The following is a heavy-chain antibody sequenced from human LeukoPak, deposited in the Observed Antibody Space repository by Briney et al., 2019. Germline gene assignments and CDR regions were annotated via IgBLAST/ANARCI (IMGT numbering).Heavy chain of an antibody. V-gene: IGHV3-74*01. Sequence: GGSLRLSCAASGFTFSSYAMSWVRQAPGKGLVWVSRINSDGSSTSYADSVKGRFTISRDNAKNTLYLQMNSLRAEDTAVYYCARVFLGYYDSSGYPDYWGQGTLVTVSS. CDR1: GFTFSSYA. CDR2: INSDGSST. J-gene: IGHJ4*02. D-gene: IGHD3-22*01. CDR3: ARVFLGYYDSSGYPDY.